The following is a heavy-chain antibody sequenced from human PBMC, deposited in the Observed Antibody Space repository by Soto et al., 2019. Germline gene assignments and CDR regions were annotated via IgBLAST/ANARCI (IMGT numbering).Heavy chain of an antibody. J-gene: IGHJ4*02. D-gene: IGHD2-21*02. CDR3: ARSIVVVTALDY. Sequence: ASVKVSCKASGCTFSSYAISWVRQAPGQRLEWMGWISAGNGNTKYSQKFQGRVTITRDTSASTAYMELSSLRSEDTAVYYCARSIVVVTALDYWGQGTLVTVSS. CDR1: GCTFSSYA. CDR2: ISAGNGNT. V-gene: IGHV1-3*01.